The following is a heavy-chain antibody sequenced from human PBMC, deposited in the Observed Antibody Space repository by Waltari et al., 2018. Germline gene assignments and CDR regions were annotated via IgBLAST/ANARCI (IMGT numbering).Heavy chain of an antibody. Sequence: EVQLVESGGVVVQPGGSLRLSCAASGFTFDDYTMHWVRQATGKGLEWVFLISWDGGSTYYADTVKGRFTISRDNSKNSLYLQMNSLRTEDTAVYYCARAIAAVVDYWGQGTLVTVSS. CDR1: GFTFDDYT. J-gene: IGHJ4*02. CDR3: ARAIAAVVDY. V-gene: IGHV3-43*01. CDR2: ISWDGGST. D-gene: IGHD6-13*01.